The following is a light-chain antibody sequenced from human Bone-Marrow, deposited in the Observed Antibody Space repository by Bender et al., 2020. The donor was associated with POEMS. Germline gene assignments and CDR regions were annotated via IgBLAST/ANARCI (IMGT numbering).Light chain of an antibody. V-gene: IGLV1-44*01. J-gene: IGLJ2*01. Sequence: QSVLTQPPPASGTPGQRVTTPCSAGSIGRNPTNWYQQLPGTAPRPVVYAGDRRPSGVPNRFSASKSGSSASLAISGLQSEDAADYDCAAWDDRLDAGLVGGGTKLTVL. CDR1: SIGRNP. CDR3: AAWDDRLDAGL. CDR2: AGD.